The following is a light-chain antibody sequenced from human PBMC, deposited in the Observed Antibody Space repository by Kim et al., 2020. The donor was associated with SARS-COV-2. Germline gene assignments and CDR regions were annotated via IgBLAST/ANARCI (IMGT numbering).Light chain of an antibody. J-gene: IGKJ1*01. CDR2: GAS. Sequence: VPPGERATLTCRASQSLNTKLAWYQQKGGRPPRILIYGASTRATGVPARFSGSGSGTDFTLTISSLQSEDFAVYYCQQYHDWAETFGQGTKVDIK. V-gene: IGKV3D-15*01. CDR1: QSLNTK. CDR3: QQYHDWAET.